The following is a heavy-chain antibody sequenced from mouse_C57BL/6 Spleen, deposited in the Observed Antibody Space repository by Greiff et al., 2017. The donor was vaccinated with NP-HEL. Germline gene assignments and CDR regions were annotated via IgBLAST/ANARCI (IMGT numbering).Heavy chain of an antibody. CDR2: IDPSDSYT. D-gene: IGHD1-1*01. V-gene: IGHV1-69*01. Sequence: QVQLQQSGAELVMPGASVKLSCKASGYTFTSYWMHWVKQRPGQGLEWIGEIDPSDSYTNYNQKFKGKSTLTVDKSSSTAYMQLSSLTSEDSAVYYCASYYYGSSWFAYWGQGTLVTVSA. CDR1: GYTFTSYW. J-gene: IGHJ3*01. CDR3: ASYYYGSSWFAY.